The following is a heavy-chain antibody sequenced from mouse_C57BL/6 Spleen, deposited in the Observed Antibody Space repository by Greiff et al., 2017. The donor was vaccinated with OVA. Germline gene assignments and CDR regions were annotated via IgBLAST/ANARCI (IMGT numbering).Heavy chain of an antibody. CDR3: ARAYGSSNYFDY. CDR1: GYTFTSYW. V-gene: IGHV1-52*01. J-gene: IGHJ2*01. CDR2: IDPSDSET. D-gene: IGHD1-1*01. Sequence: VKLQQPGAELVRPGSSVKLSCKASGYTFTSYWMHWVQQRPIQGLEWIGNIDPSDSETHYNQKFKDKATLTVDKSSSTAYMQLSSLTSEDSAVYYCARAYGSSNYFDYWGQGTTLTVSS.